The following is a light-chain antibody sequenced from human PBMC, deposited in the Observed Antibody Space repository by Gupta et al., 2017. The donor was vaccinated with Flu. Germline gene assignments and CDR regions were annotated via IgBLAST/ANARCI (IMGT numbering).Light chain of an antibody. CDR3: SSYTGSSTLGV. Sequence: QSALSHPASASHSPGQSITISCTGTSSDVGAYNYVSWYQQHPGKAPKLMIYEVTNRPSGVSNRFSGSKSGNTASLTISGLQAEDEADYYCSSYTGSSTLGVFGGGTKLTVL. CDR2: EVT. CDR1: SSDVGAYNY. V-gene: IGLV2-14*01. J-gene: IGLJ3*02.